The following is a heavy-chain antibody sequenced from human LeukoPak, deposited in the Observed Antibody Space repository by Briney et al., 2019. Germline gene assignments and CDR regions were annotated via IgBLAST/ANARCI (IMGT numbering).Heavy chain of an antibody. Sequence: GGSLRLSCAASGFTVGSNYMNWVRQAPGKGFEWVSSIYSGGSTDYADSVKGRFTISRDSSKNTVYLQMNSLRSDDTAVYFCAAKNYASGTFPFSWGQGPRVTAPS. CDR1: GFTVGSNY. V-gene: IGHV3-66*02. CDR3: AAKNYASGTFPFS. CDR2: IYSGGST. J-gene: IGHJ5*02. D-gene: IGHD3-10*01.